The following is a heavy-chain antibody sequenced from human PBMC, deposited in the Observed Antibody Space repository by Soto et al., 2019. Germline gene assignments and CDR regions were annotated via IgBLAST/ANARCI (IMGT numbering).Heavy chain of an antibody. CDR2: IYHSGST. V-gene: IGHV4-30-2*01. J-gene: IGHJ4*02. Sequence: QLQLQESGSGLVKPSQTLALTCAVSGVPISSGGYSWSWIRQPPGKGLEWIGYIYHSGSTYYNPAPKRRVTFSVDRSKNQFSLKLCSVTAEDTAGYYCARGQVAAAQHWGQGTLVTVS. D-gene: IGHD2-15*01. CDR3: ARGQVAAAQH. CDR1: GVPISSGGYS.